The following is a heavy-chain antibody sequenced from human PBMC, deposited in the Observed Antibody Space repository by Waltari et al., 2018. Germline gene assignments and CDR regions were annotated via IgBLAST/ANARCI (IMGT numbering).Heavy chain of an antibody. J-gene: IGHJ6*02. D-gene: IGHD3-22*01. CDR1: GFTFDDYA. V-gene: IGHV3-9*01. CDR3: AKDKGATMIVASNYYYYGMDV. CDR2: ISWNSGSI. Sequence: EVQLVESGGGLVQPGRSLRLSCAASGFTFDDYAMHWVRQAPGKGLEWVSGISWNSGSIGHADSVKGRFTISRDNAKNSLYLQMNSLRAEDTALYYCAKDKGATMIVASNYYYYGMDVWGQGTTVTVSS.